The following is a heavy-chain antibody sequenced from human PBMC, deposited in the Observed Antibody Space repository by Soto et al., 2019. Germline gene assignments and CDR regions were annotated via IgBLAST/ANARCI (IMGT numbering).Heavy chain of an antibody. CDR1: GFTVSSNY. CDR2: IYSGGST. CDR3: AMSIASRTPYYSYYGMDV. J-gene: IGHJ6*02. D-gene: IGHD6-6*01. Sequence: GGSLRLSCAASGFTVSSNYMSWVRQAPGKGLEWVSVIYSGGSTYYADSVKGRFTISRDNSKNTLYLQMNSQRAEDTAVYYCAMSIASRTPYYSYYGMDVLGQGTTVTVSS. V-gene: IGHV3-66*01.